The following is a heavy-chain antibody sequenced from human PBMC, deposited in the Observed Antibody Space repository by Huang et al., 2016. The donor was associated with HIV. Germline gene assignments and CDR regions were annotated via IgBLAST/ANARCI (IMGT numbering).Heavy chain of an antibody. D-gene: IGHD6-19*01. CDR1: GLVFSDHY. CDR2: ISVSGTTI. J-gene: IGHJ3*02. CDR3: ARRMAGWDDVFDM. Sequence: QVQLVESGGGLVKPGGSLRLSCAASGLVFSDHYMNWIRQAAGKGLEWISYISVSGTTIRYADSGKGRFTISRDNAKKSLCLEMNSLRVEDTAVYYCARRMAGWDDVFDMWGQGTMVTVSS. V-gene: IGHV3-11*01.